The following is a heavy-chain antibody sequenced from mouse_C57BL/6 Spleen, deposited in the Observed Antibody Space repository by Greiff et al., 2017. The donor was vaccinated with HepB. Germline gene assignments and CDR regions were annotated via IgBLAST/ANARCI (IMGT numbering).Heavy chain of an antibody. CDR3: AGVEGTWFAY. CDR2: IYPGGGYT. J-gene: IGHJ3*01. CDR1: GYTFTNYW. D-gene: IGHD1-3*01. V-gene: IGHV1-63*01. Sequence: VQLQESGAELVRPGTSVKMSCKASGYTFTNYWIGWAKQRPGHGLEWIGDIYPGGGYTNYNEKFKGKATLTADKSSSTAYMQLSSLTSEDSAIYYCAGVEGTWFAYWGQGTLVTVSA.